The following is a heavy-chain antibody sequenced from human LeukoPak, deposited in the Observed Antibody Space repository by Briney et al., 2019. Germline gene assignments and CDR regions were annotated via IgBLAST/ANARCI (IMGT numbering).Heavy chain of an antibody. CDR1: GYTFTSYY. J-gene: IGHJ4*02. D-gene: IGHD6-13*01. Sequence: ASVKVSCKASGYTFTSYYKHWVRQATGQGLEWMGIINPSGGSTNYAQKFQGRVTMTRDTSTSTVYMELSSLRSEDTAVYYCARVRGIAAAGAFDYWGQGTLVTVSS. CDR2: INPSGGST. CDR3: ARVRGIAAAGAFDY. V-gene: IGHV1-46*01.